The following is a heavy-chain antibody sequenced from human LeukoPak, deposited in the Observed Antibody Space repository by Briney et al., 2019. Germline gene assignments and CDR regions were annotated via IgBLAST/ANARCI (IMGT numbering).Heavy chain of an antibody. CDR2: IYSGGST. CDR3: AKKIFQGWGFYFDY. V-gene: IGHV3-66*01. CDR1: GFTVSSNY. J-gene: IGHJ4*02. D-gene: IGHD2-15*01. Sequence: GGSLRLSCAASGFTVSSNYMSWVRQAPGKGLEWVSVIYSGGSTYYADSVKGRFTISRDNSKNTLYLQMNSLRAEDTAVYYCAKKIFQGWGFYFDYWGPGTLVTVPS.